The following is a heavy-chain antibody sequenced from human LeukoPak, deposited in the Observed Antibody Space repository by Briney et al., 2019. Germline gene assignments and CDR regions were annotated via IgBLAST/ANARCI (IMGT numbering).Heavy chain of an antibody. Sequence: ASVKVSCKASGYTFTGYYMHWVRQAPGQGLEWMGWINPNSGGTNYAQKFQGRVTMTRDTSINTAYMELSSLTSDDTAVYYCARGPPLSSGSYYTELDYWGHGALVTVSS. V-gene: IGHV1-2*02. CDR3: ARGPPLSSGSYYTELDY. J-gene: IGHJ4*01. CDR2: INPNSGGT. D-gene: IGHD3-10*01. CDR1: GYTFTGYY.